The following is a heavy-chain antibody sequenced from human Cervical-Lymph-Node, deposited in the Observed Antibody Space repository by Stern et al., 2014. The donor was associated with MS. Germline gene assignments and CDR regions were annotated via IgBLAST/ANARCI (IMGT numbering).Heavy chain of an antibody. V-gene: IGHV1-3*01. CDR2: ITPGNGNT. D-gene: IGHD4-17*01. J-gene: IGHJ3*02. CDR3: ARSIAGYGDFYHGAFDI. Sequence: VQLVESGAEVKKPGASVTISCKASGYTFTSYAIHWVRQAPGQRLEWMGWITPGNGNTRYSPKFQDRVAITRDTSASTAYVELSGLRSEDTAVYYCARSIAGYGDFYHGAFDIWGQGTVVTVSS. CDR1: GYTFTSYA.